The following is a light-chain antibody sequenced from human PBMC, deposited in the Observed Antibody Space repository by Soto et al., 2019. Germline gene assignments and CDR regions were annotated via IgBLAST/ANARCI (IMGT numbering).Light chain of an antibody. CDR3: LQHNSPWP. J-gene: IGKJ1*01. CDR1: QGTSND. V-gene: IGKV1-17*01. CDR2: ASS. Sequence: DIQMTQYPYSLSASVGDRVTIQCLARQGTSNDFGWYQQKPGKAPKRLSYASSSVQSGVPSRFSGSGSGTEYTLTLSSLQPEDFATYYCLQHNSPWPVGQETKVEIK.